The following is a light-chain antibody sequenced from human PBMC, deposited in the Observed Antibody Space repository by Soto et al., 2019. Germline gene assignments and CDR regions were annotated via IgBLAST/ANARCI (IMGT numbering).Light chain of an antibody. V-gene: IGKV3-11*01. CDR1: QSVSSY. J-gene: IGKJ5*01. Sequence: EIVLTQSPATLSLSPGERATLSCRASQSVSSYLAWYQQKAGQAPRLLFYDASNRATGIPARFSGSGSGTDLTLTISSLEPGDFAVYYCQQGSNWPPTFGQGTRLEIK. CDR2: DAS. CDR3: QQGSNWPPT.